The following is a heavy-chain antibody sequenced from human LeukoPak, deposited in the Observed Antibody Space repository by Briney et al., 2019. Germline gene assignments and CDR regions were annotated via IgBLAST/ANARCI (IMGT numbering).Heavy chain of an antibody. CDR3: ASTQYSSGWSWFDN. V-gene: IGHV4-39*01. D-gene: IGHD6-19*01. CDR2: IYYSGST. Sequence: KPSETLSLTCTVSGGSISSSSYYWGWIRQPPGKGLEWIGSIYYSGSTYYNPSLKSRVTISVDTSKNQFSLKLSSVTAADTAVYYCASTQYSSGWSWFDNWGQGTLVTVSS. CDR1: GGSISSSSYY. J-gene: IGHJ4*02.